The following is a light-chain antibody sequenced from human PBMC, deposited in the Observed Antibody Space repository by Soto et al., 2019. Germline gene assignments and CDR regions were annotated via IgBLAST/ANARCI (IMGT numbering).Light chain of an antibody. CDR3: QQRSCWPLT. CDR2: GAT. Sequence: EIVLTQSPATLSLSPGERATLSCRASQSVSSYLAWYQHKPGQSPRLLIYGATNRATGVPARFSGSGSRTDFTLTISNLEPEDFAVYYCQQRSCWPLTFGGGTKVDIK. CDR1: QSVSSY. V-gene: IGKV3-11*01. J-gene: IGKJ4*01.